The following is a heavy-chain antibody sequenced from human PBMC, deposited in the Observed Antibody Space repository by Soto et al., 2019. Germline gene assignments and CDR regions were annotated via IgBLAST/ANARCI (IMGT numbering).Heavy chain of an antibody. D-gene: IGHD3-22*01. CDR2: INHSGST. Sequence: TSETLSLTXAVYGGSFSGYYWNWIRQPPGKGLEWIGEINHSGSTNYNPSLKSRVTISVDTSKNQFSLKLSSVIAADTAAYYCARVDYYYDSSGYYYDDYGMDVWGQGTTVTVSS. CDR1: GGSFSGYY. V-gene: IGHV4-34*01. J-gene: IGHJ6*02. CDR3: ARVDYYYDSSGYYYDDYGMDV.